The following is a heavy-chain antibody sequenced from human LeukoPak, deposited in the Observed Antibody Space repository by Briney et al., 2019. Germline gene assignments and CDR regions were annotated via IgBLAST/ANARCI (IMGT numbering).Heavy chain of an antibody. CDR3: ARGLGENIVVATSGY. V-gene: IGHV3-73*01. CDR2: IRSKANSYAT. D-gene: IGHD2-2*01. Sequence: GGSLRLSCAASGFTFSGSAMHWVRQASGKGLEWVGRIRSKANSYATAYAASVKGRFTISRDDLKNTAYLQMNSLRAEDTAVYYCARGLGENIVVATSGYWGQGTLVTVSS. J-gene: IGHJ4*02. CDR1: GFTFSGSA.